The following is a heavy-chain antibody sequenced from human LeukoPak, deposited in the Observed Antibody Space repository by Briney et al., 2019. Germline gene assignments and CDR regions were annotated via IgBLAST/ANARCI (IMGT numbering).Heavy chain of an antibody. Sequence: SETLSLTCTVSGYSISSGYYWGWIRQPPGKGLEWIGSIYHSGSTYYNPSLKSRVTISVDTSKNQFSLKLSSVTAADTAVYYCARVLSPNWGGNDAFDIWGPGTMVTVSS. V-gene: IGHV4-38-2*02. D-gene: IGHD7-27*01. J-gene: IGHJ3*02. CDR3: ARVLSPNWGGNDAFDI. CDR1: GYSISSGYY. CDR2: IYHSGST.